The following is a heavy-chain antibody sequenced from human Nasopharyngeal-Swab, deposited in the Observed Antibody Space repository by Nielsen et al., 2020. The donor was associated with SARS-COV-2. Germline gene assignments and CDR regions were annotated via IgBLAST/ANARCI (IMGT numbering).Heavy chain of an antibody. CDR1: GFSLSTSGVG. CDR2: IYWDDDK. CDR3: ARQGDYDILTGYGY. D-gene: IGHD3-9*01. Sequence: SGPTLVKPTQTVTLTCTFSGFSLSTSGVGVGWIRQPPGKALEWLALIYWDDDKRYSPSLKSRLTITKDTSKNQVVLTMTNMDPVDTATYYCARQGDYDILTGYGYWGQGTLVTVSS. V-gene: IGHV2-5*02. J-gene: IGHJ4*02.